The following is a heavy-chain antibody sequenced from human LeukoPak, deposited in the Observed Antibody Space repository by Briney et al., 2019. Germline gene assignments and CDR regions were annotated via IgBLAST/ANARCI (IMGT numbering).Heavy chain of an antibody. CDR3: ARERTTVISSYGMDV. J-gene: IGHJ6*02. D-gene: IGHD4-11*01. CDR1: GFTFSSYA. Sequence: PGGSLRLSCAASGFTFSSYAMSWVRQAPGKGLEWVSAISGSGGSTYYADSVKGRFTISRDNAKNSLYLQMNSLRDEDTAVYYCARERTTVISSYGMDVWGQGTTVTVSS. V-gene: IGHV3-23*01. CDR2: ISGSGGST.